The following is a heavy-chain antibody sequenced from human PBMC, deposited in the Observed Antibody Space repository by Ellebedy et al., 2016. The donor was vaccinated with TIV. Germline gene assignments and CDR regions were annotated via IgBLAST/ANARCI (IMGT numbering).Heavy chain of an antibody. V-gene: IGHV3-11*06. Sequence: PGGSLRLSCVASGFTFSDYYMSWIRQAPGKGLEWVSTFSTSSSYTKCADSVKGRFTVSRDDAKNSLYLHMNSLKAEDTAVYYCVRTGRPWFDYWGQGTLVTVSS. CDR3: VRTGRPWFDY. J-gene: IGHJ4*02. CDR1: GFTFSDYY. CDR2: FSTSSSYT. D-gene: IGHD2-8*02.